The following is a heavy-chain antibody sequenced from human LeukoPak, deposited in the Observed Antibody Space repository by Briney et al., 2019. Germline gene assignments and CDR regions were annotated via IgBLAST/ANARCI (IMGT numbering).Heavy chain of an antibody. Sequence: SETLSLTCAVYGGSFSGYYWSWIRQPPGKGLEWIGYIYYSGSTNYNPSLKSRVTISVDTSKNQFSLKLSSVTAADTAVYYCARVPGRVRGVIRHYYYYGMDVWGQGTTVTDSS. CDR1: GGSFSGYY. CDR3: ARVPGRVRGVIRHYYYYGMDV. J-gene: IGHJ6*02. CDR2: IYYSGST. V-gene: IGHV4-59*08. D-gene: IGHD3-10*01.